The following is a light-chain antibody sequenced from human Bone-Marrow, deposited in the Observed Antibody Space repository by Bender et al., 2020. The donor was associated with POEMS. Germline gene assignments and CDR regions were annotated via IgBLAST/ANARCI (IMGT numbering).Light chain of an antibody. CDR3: AAWDDSLSGRV. CDR1: SSDVGSYSL. J-gene: IGLJ3*02. Sequence: QSALTQPASVSGSPGQSITISCTGTSSDVGSYSLVSWYQQHPGKAPKLIIYEGTKRPSGVPDRFSGSKSGTSASLTISGLRSEDEADYYCAAWDDSLSGRVFGGGTKLTVL. V-gene: IGLV2-14*02. CDR2: EGT.